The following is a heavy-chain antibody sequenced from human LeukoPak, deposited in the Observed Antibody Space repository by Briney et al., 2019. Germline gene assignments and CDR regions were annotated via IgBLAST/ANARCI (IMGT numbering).Heavy chain of an antibody. J-gene: IGHJ5*02. D-gene: IGHD2-15*01. Sequence: QPGGSLRISCAASGFTFSSYWMHWVRHAPGKGLVWVSRVNSDGSSTIYADSVKGRFTISRDNAKNTVYLQMNNLRAEDTAVYYCAGCNSLLVAPWGQGTLVTVSS. CDR1: GFTFSSYW. CDR3: AGCNSLLVAP. CDR2: VNSDGSST. V-gene: IGHV3-74*01.